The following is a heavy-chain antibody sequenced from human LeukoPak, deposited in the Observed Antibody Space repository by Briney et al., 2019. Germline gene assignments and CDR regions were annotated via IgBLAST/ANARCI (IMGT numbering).Heavy chain of an antibody. V-gene: IGHV4-34*01. Sequence: PSETLSLTCAVYGGSFSGYYWSWIRQPPGKGLEWIGEINHSGSTNYNPSLKSRVTISVDTSKNQFSLKLSSVTAADTAVYYCARGCSSGWYWGPRGMDVWGQGTTVTVSS. D-gene: IGHD6-19*01. J-gene: IGHJ6*02. CDR1: GGSFSGYY. CDR2: INHSGST. CDR3: ARGCSSGWYWGPRGMDV.